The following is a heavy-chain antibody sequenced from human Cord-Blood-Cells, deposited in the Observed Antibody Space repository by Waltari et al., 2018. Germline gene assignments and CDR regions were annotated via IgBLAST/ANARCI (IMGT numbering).Heavy chain of an antibody. Sequence: QVQLVQSGAEVKKPGASVKVSCKSSGYTFPSYDINWVRQATVQGLEWMGWMHPNSGNTGYAQKLQGIVTMTRNTSISTAYMELSSLRSEDTAVYYCARVPLGIVRRYNWNGRDYWGQGTLVTVSS. J-gene: IGHJ4*02. CDR1: GYTFPSYD. CDR3: ARVPLGIVRRYNWNGRDY. V-gene: IGHV1-8*01. D-gene: IGHD1-1*01. CDR2: MHPNSGNT.